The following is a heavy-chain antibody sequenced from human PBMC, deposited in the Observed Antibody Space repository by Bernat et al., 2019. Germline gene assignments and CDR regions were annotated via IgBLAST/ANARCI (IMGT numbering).Heavy chain of an antibody. CDR2: IYYSGST. D-gene: IGHD3-10*01. CDR1: GGSISSSSYY. V-gene: IGHV4-39*01. J-gene: IGHJ4*02. CDR3: ARHGMVRGVDY. Sequence: QLQLQESGPGLVKPSETLSLTCTVSGGSISSSSYYWGWIRQPPGKGLAWIGSIYYSGSTYYNQSLKSRVTISVNTSKNQFSLKRSSVTAADTAVYYCARHGMVRGVDYWGQGTLVTVSS.